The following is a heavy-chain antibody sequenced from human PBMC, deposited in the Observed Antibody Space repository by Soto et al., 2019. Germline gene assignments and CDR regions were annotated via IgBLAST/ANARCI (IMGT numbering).Heavy chain of an antibody. CDR1: GYTFTGYF. Sequence: ASVKVSCKASGYTFTGYFVYWVRQAPGQGLEWMGWINPNSGDTNYAQNFQGRVTMTRDTSINTAYMELNRLRSDDTAVYYCARIKTYYYPMDVWGQGTTVTVSS. CDR2: INPNSGDT. V-gene: IGHV1-2*02. CDR3: ARIKTYYYPMDV. J-gene: IGHJ6*02.